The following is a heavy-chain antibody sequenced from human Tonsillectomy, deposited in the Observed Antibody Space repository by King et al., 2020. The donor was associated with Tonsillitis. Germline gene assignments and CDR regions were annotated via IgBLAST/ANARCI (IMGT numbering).Heavy chain of an antibody. D-gene: IGHD2-15*01. J-gene: IGHJ4*02. Sequence: QLVQSGGGVVQPGRSLRLSCAASGFTFSSYGMHWVRQAPGKGLEWVAVISYDGSNKYYADSVKGRFTISRDNSKNTLYLQMNSLRGEDTAVYYCAKDRFPSGVVVQLVDHWGQGTLVTVSS. CDR1: GFTFSSYG. CDR3: AKDRFPSGVVVQLVDH. V-gene: IGHV3-30*18. CDR2: ISYDGSNK.